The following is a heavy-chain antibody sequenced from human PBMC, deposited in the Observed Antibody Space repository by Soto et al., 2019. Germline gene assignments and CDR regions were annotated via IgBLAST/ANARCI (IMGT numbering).Heavy chain of an antibody. CDR2: IIPILGIA. Sequence: QVQLVQSGAEVKKPGSSVKVSCKDSGGTFSSYTISWVRQAPGQGLEWMGRIIPILGIANYAQKFQGRVTITADKSTSTAYMELSSLRSEDTAVYYCAILGGDYYYMDVWGKGTTVTVSS. V-gene: IGHV1-69*02. J-gene: IGHJ6*03. D-gene: IGHD3-16*01. CDR3: AILGGDYYYMDV. CDR1: GGTFSSYT.